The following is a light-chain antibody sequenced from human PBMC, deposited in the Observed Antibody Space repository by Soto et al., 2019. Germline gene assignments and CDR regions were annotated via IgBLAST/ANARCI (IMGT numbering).Light chain of an antibody. J-gene: IGKJ2*01. Sequence: DIQMTQSPSSLSASIGDRVTITCRASQSIGTYLNWYQQKPGKAPKLLIYDASSLQSGVPSRFVGSGSGADFSLSISSLQPEDVATYYCQQSYRTPPYTFAQGTKLEI. CDR1: QSIGTY. V-gene: IGKV1-39*01. CDR2: DAS. CDR3: QQSYRTPPYT.